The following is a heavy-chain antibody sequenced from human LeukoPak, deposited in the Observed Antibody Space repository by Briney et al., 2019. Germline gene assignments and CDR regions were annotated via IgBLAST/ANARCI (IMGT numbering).Heavy chain of an antibody. CDR1: GFTLSSYG. V-gene: IGHV3-48*03. Sequence: GGSLRLSCAASGFTLSSYGMNWVRQAPGKGLEWVSFISNGGDTIHYADSVKGRFTISRDNAKNSLHLQMNSLRAEDTAVYYCARDLSGGYSFYYYGLDVWGQGTTVTVSS. J-gene: IGHJ6*02. D-gene: IGHD2-15*01. CDR2: ISNGGDTI. CDR3: ARDLSGGYSFYYYGLDV.